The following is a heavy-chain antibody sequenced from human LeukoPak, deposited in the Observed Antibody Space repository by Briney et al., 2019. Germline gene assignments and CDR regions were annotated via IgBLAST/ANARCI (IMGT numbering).Heavy chain of an antibody. J-gene: IGHJ6*02. CDR1: GYTLTSYG. V-gene: IGHV1-18*01. CDR2: ISAYNGNT. CDR3: ARDPDDYGGYYGMDV. Sequence: GVSVKVSCKASGYTLTSYGISWERRAPGQKHEWVLCISAYNGNTNYAQKLQGRVTKTTDTSTSTAYMELRSLRSDDTAVYYCARDPDDYGGYYGMDVWGQGSTVTVSS. D-gene: IGHD4-23*01.